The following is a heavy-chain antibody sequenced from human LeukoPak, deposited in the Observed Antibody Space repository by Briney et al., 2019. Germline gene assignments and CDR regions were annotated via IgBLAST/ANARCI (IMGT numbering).Heavy chain of an antibody. V-gene: IGHV3-74*01. J-gene: IGHJ3*02. CDR1: GFTFSSYW. CDR2: ISNEGSHT. CDR3: ARLRDGYNRQAFDI. D-gene: IGHD5-24*01. Sequence: GGSLRLSCAASGFTFSSYWMHWVRQPPGKGLVWVARISNEGSHTFYADSVRGRFAMSRDNTKDTLYLQMNSLRAEDTGVYYCARLRDGYNRQAFDIWGQGTMVTVSS.